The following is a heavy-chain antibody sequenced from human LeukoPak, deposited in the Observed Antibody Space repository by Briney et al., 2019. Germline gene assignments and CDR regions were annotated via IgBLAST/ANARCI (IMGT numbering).Heavy chain of an antibody. V-gene: IGHV4-59*12. Sequence: SETPSLTCTVSGGSISSYYWSWIRQPPGKGPEWIGYVYYTGSTSYNPSLKSRVTISVDTSKNQFSLKLSSVTAADTAVYYCARGRVYYYYSMDVWGQGTTVTVSS. CDR1: GGSISSYY. J-gene: IGHJ6*02. CDR2: VYYTGST. CDR3: ARGRVYYYYSMDV.